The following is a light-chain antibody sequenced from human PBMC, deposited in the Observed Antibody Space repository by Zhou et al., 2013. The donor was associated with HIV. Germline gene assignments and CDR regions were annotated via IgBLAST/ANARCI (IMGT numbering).Light chain of an antibody. V-gene: IGKV1-39*01. CDR3: QQSYSTPPTT. J-gene: IGKJ5*01. CDR1: QSITRY. Sequence: DIQMTQSPSSLSASVGDTVTITCRASQSITRYLNWYQQKPGKAPKLLIYAASALQSGVPSRFSGSGSGTDFTLTISSLEPEDFATYYCQQSYSTPPTTFGQGTRLDIK. CDR2: AAS.